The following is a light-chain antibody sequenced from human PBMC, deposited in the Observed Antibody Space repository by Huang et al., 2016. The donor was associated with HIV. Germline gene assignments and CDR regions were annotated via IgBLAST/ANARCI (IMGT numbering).Light chain of an antibody. CDR3: QQYDSLPLT. V-gene: IGKV1-33*01. CDR1: PHINNY. Sequence: DIQMTQSPSSLSASLGDKVTITCQASPHINNYLNWYQQKPGKAPKLLISEASDLETGVPSRFRGSRSGTDFTLTVSSLQAEDIGTYYCQQYDSLPLTFGQGTNVEI. J-gene: IGKJ1*01. CDR2: EAS.